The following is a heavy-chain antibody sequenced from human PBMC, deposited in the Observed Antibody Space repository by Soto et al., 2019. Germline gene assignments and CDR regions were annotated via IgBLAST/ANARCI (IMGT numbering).Heavy chain of an antibody. J-gene: IGHJ4*02. CDR3: ARRDRSYYYDSSGSERPFDY. D-gene: IGHD3-22*01. CDR2: IYPGDSDT. CDR1: GYKFASYW. V-gene: IGHV5-51*01. Sequence: GESLKISCEGSGYKFASYWIGWVRQMPGKGLEWMGIIYPGDSDTRYSPSFQGQVTISADKSISTAYLQWSSLKASDTAMYYCARRDRSYYYDSSGSERPFDYWGQGTLVTV.